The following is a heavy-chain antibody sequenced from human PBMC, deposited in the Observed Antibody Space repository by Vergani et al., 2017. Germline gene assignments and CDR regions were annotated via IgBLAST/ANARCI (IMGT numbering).Heavy chain of an antibody. CDR1: GASIDTTNHY. J-gene: IGHJ4*02. CDR2: IYQSGAT. CDR3: AATVGDYVWGSYRKDY. V-gene: IGHV4-39*02. D-gene: IGHD3-16*02. Sequence: QLQESGPGLVERSETLSVTCSVSGASIDTTNHYWGWIRQSPGKGLEWIASIYQSGATYYNPSLKSRVIISMDKSKNDFSLKVDSVTAADTAVYYCAATVGDYVWGSYRKDYWGKGTLVTVSS.